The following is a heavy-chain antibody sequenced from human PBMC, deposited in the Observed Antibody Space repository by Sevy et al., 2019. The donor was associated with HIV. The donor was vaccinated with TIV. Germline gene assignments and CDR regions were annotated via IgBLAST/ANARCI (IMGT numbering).Heavy chain of an antibody. Sequence: ASVKVSCKASGGTFSSYAISWVRQAPGQGLEWMGGIIPIFGTANYAQKFQGRVTITADESTSTAYMELSSLRSEDTGVYYWGGGVGDYGEAGYYYYGMDVWGQGTTVTVSS. CDR3: GGGVGDYGEAGYYYYGMDV. V-gene: IGHV1-69*13. CDR2: IIPIFGTA. J-gene: IGHJ6*02. CDR1: GGTFSSYA. D-gene: IGHD4-17*01.